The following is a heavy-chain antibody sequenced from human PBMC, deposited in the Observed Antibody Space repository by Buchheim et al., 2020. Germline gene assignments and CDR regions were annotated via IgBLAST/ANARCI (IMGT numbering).Heavy chain of an antibody. V-gene: IGHV3-74*01. CDR3: ARDYWAGDC. J-gene: IGHJ4*02. Sequence: EVQLVESGGGLIQPGGSLRLSCAASGFTFSNYWMHWVRHDPGKGLVWVSRISGDGGSTTYVDSVKGRFTISSYNSHHTLYLQMNGLRVEDTAVYYCARDYWAGDCWGQGTL. CDR2: ISGDGGST. CDR1: GFTFSNYW. D-gene: IGHD2-8*02.